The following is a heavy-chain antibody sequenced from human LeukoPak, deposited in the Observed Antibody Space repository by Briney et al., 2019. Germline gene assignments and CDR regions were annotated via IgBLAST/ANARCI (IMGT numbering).Heavy chain of an antibody. CDR3: ARGGKGLQLIGSFYDY. D-gene: IGHD1-1*01. J-gene: IGHJ4*02. CDR2: INPNGGI. Sequence: ASVKVSCKASGYTFTGYYMHWVRQAPGQGLEWMGWINPNGGIDYAQKFHGRVTLTRDTSITTAYMELSSLRSDDTAVYFCARGGKGLQLIGSFYDYWGQGTLVTVSS. CDR1: GYTFTGYY. V-gene: IGHV1-2*02.